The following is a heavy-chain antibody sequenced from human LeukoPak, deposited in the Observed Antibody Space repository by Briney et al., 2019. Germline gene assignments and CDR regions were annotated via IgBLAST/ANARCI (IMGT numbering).Heavy chain of an antibody. D-gene: IGHD2-2*01. V-gene: IGHV3-23*01. J-gene: IGHJ4*02. CDR1: GFTFSRYD. CDR2: ISGSGGST. Sequence: GGSLRLSCAASGFTFSRYDMSWVRQAPGKGLEWVSAISGSGGSTHYADSVKGRFTISRDNSKNTLYLQMNSPRAEDTAIYYCAKWRDQLLPFDYWGQGTLVTVSS. CDR3: AKWRDQLLPFDY.